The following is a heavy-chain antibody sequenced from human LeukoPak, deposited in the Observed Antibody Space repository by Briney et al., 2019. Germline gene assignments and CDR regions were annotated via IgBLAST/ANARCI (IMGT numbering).Heavy chain of an antibody. CDR3: ARGGQGDGYSADEAFDF. J-gene: IGHJ3*01. Sequence: SQTLSLTCVVSGDSVASNSTACNWIRQSPSRGLEWLGRTYYRSKWYNDYALSMKSRITINPDTSKNQFSLQLNSVTPEDTAVYYCARGGQGDGYSADEAFDFWGQGTMVTVS. D-gene: IGHD5-24*01. CDR1: GDSVASNSTA. V-gene: IGHV6-1*01. CDR2: TYYRSKWYN.